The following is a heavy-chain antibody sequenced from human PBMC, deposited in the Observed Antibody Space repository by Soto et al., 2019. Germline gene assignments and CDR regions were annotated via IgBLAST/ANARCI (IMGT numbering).Heavy chain of an antibody. CDR3: ARDPITMVRGVIYGNWFDP. D-gene: IGHD3-10*01. Sequence: GGSLRLSCAASGFTFSSYSMNWVRQAPGKGLEWVSSISSSSSYIYYADSVKGRFTISRDNAKNSLHLQMNSLRAEDTAVYYCARDPITMVRGVIYGNWFDPWGQGTLVTVSS. J-gene: IGHJ5*02. CDR1: GFTFSSYS. V-gene: IGHV3-21*01. CDR2: ISSSSSYI.